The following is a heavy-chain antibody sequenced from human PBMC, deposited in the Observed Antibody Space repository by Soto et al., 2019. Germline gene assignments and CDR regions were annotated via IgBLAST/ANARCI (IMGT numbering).Heavy chain of an antibody. V-gene: IGHV3-30-3*01. CDR3: ARCGYISGCYCYFDF. Sequence: GGSLRLSCAASRFTFTTYAMNWVRQAPGKGLEWVALMSSDGTNEHYADSVRGRFTVSRDNSRNTLFLQMNNLRTDDTAVYYCARCGYISGCYCYFDFCGLGHLVTVSS. D-gene: IGHD6-19*01. J-gene: IGHJ4*02. CDR2: MSSDGTNE. CDR1: RFTFTTYA.